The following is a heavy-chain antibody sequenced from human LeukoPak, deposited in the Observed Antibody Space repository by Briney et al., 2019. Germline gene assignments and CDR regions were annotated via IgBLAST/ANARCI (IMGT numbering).Heavy chain of an antibody. J-gene: IGHJ6*03. CDR3: ARVVGLTGYSSSWYSGYYYYMDV. Sequence: SVKVSCKASGGTFGSYAISWVRQAPGQGLEWMGGIIPIFGTANYAQKFQDRVTITADKSTSTAYMELSSLRSEDTAVYYCARVVGLTGYSSSWYSGYYYYMDVWGKGTTVTVSS. V-gene: IGHV1-69*06. CDR1: GGTFGSYA. CDR2: IIPIFGTA. D-gene: IGHD6-13*01.